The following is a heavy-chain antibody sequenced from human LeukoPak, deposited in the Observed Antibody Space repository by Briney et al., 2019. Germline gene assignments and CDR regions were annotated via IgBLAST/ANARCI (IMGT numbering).Heavy chain of an antibody. Sequence: PSQTLSLTCTVSGGSISSSSYYWGWIRQPPGKGLEWIGSIYYSGSTYYNPSLKSRVTISVDTSKNQFSLKLSSVTAADTAVYYCARAPSYSEFDYWGQGTLVTVSS. V-gene: IGHV4-39*07. CDR3: ARAPSYSEFDY. D-gene: IGHD2-15*01. CDR2: IYYSGST. CDR1: GGSISSSSYY. J-gene: IGHJ4*02.